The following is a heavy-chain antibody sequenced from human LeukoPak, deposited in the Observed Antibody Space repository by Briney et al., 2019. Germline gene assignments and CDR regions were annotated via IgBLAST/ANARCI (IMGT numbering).Heavy chain of an antibody. J-gene: IGHJ5*02. D-gene: IGHD5-12*01. CDR3: ARGLEYSGYDS. Sequence: PSETLSLTCAVYGGSFSGYYWSWIRQPPGKGLEWIGEINHSGSTNYNPSLKSRVTISVDTSKNQFSLKLSSVTAADTAVYYCARGLEYSGYDSWSQGTLVTVSS. CDR2: INHSGST. CDR1: GGSFSGYY. V-gene: IGHV4-34*01.